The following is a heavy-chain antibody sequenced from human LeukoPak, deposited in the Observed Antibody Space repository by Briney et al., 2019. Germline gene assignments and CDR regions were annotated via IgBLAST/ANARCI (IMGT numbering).Heavy chain of an antibody. J-gene: IGHJ5*02. CDR2: ISGGGGST. D-gene: IGHD2-8*02. CDR3: AKEGDASGP. CDR1: GFTFSSYW. V-gene: IGHV3-23*01. Sequence: GGSLRLSCAASGFTFSSYWMSWVRQAPGKGLEWVAGISGGGGSTHNADSVKGRFTISRDNSKNTLFLQMNSLRAEDTAVYYCAKEGDASGPWGQGTLVTVSS.